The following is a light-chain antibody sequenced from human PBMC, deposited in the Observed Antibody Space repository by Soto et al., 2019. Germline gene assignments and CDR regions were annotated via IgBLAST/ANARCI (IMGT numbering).Light chain of an antibody. Sequence: SYVLTQPPSVSVAPGQTARIPCGGNNIGSKSVHWYQQKPGQAPVLLVYDDSDRPSWIPERFSGSNSGNTATLTISRVEAGDEADYYCQVWDSSSDHRVFGGGTQLTVL. J-gene: IGLJ3*02. CDR1: NIGSKS. CDR3: QVWDSSSDHRV. CDR2: DDS. V-gene: IGLV3-21*02.